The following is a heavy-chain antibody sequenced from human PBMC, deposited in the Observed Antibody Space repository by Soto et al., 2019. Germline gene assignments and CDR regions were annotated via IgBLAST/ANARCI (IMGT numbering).Heavy chain of an antibody. CDR1: GGSISSYY. D-gene: IGHD4-17*01. V-gene: IGHV4-59*01. CDR3: ARGYGDWYYYGMDV. CDR2: IYYSGST. J-gene: IGHJ6*02. Sequence: SETLSLTCTVSGGSISSYYWSWIRQPPGKGLERIGYIYYSGSTNYNPSLKSRVTISVDTSKNQFSLKLSSVTAADTAVYCCARGYGDWYYYGMDVWGQGTTVTVSS.